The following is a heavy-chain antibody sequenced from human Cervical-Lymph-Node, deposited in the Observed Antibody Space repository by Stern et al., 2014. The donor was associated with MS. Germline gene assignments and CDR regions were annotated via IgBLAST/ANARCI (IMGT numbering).Heavy chain of an antibody. CDR3: ARHQAGIAAN. V-gene: IGHV1-69*01. J-gene: IGHJ4*02. D-gene: IGHD6-13*01. Sequence: VQLVESGAEVKRPESSVKVSCKASGGSLSTLDISWVRQAPGQGLEWVGEIKPLFGTANYAQKFKGRVTIPADESTSTVYMELSSLKSEDTAIYFCARHQAGIAANWGQGTLVTVTS. CDR1: GGSLSTLD. CDR2: IKPLFGTA.